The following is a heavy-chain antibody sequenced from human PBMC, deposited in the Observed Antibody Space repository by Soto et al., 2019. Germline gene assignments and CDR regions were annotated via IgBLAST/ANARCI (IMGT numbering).Heavy chain of an antibody. CDR3: ARADFGVGNNWFDP. V-gene: IGHV4-30-2*01. D-gene: IGHD3-3*01. CDR2: IYHSGST. Sequence: PSETLSLTCAVSGASISSGGYSWSWIRQPPGKGLEWIGYIYHSGSTYYNPSLKSRVTISLDRSKNQFSLKLSYVTAADTAVYYCARADFGVGNNWFDPWGQGTLVTVSS. CDR1: GASISSGGYS. J-gene: IGHJ5*02.